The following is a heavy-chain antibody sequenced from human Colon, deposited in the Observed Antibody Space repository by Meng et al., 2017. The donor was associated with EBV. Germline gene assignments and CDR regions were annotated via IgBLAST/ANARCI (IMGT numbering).Heavy chain of an antibody. CDR2: IYHSGST. J-gene: IGHJ4*02. D-gene: IGHD2-21*02. Sequence: QVQLQESGPGLVKPSGTLSLTCAGAGGSRSSRNWWSWVRQPPGKGLEWIGEIYHSGSTNYNPSLKSRVTISVDESKNQFSLRLSSVTAADTAVYYCARVGAYCGGDCYHPRWGQGTLVTVSS. V-gene: IGHV4-4*02. CDR1: GGSRSSRNW. CDR3: ARVGAYCGGDCYHPR.